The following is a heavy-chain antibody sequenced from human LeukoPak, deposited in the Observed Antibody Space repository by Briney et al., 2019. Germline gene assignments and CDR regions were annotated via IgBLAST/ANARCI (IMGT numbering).Heavy chain of an antibody. D-gene: IGHD1-20*01. CDR3: ARDVALTGTTRGGFDP. J-gene: IGHJ5*02. V-gene: IGHV3-33*01. CDR1: GFTFSSYG. CDR2: ICYDGSNK. Sequence: GGSLRLSCAASGFTFSSYGMHWVRQAPGKGLEWVAVICYDGSNKYYADSVKGRFTISRDNSKNTLYLQMNSLRAEDTAVYYCARDVALTGTTRGGFDPWGQGTLVAVSS.